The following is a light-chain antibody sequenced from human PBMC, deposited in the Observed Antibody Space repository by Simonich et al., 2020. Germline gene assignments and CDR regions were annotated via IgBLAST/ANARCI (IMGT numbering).Light chain of an antibody. Sequence: EILMTQSPATLSVSPGERATLSCRASQSVSSNLAWYQQKPGQAPRLLIYGASTRATGIPARVSGSGSGTEFTLTISSLQSEDFAVYYCQQYNNWPLWTFGQGTKVEIK. CDR2: GAS. CDR1: QSVSSN. CDR3: QQYNNWPLWT. V-gene: IGKV3-15*01. J-gene: IGKJ1*01.